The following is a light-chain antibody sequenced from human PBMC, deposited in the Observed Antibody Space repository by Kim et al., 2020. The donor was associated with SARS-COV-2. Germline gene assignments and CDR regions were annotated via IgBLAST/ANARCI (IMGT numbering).Light chain of an antibody. CDR3: QHYYTTPFT. CDR1: QSVLYSSNNKKY. CDR2: WSS. V-gene: IGKV4-1*01. J-gene: IGKJ3*01. Sequence: ATSNCKSSQSVLYSSNNKKYLAWYQQKPGQPPKLLIYWSSTRESGVPDRFSGSGSGTDFTLTISSLQAEDVAVYYCQHYYTTPFTFGPGTKVDIK.